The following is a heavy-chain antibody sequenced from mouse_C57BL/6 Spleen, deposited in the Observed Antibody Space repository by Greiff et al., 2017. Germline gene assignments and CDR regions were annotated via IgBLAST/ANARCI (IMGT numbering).Heavy chain of an antibody. CDR2: INPGSGGT. CDR3: ARGDDYDEDYFDY. J-gene: IGHJ2*01. CDR1: GYAFTNYL. D-gene: IGHD2-4*01. V-gene: IGHV1-54*01. Sequence: QVQLKESGAELVRPGTSVKVSCKASGYAFTNYLIEWVKQRPGQGLEWIGGINPGSGGTNYNEKFKGKATLTADKSSSTAYMQLSSLTSEDSAVYFCARGDDYDEDYFDYWGQGTTLTVSS.